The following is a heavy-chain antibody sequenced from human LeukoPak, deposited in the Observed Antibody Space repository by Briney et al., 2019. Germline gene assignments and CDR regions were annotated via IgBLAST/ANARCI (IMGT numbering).Heavy chain of an antibody. D-gene: IGHD2-2*01. CDR3: ARGGDYCSSTSCYLMAFDI. Sequence: SETLSLTCTASGGSISSYYWSWIRQPPGKGLEWIGYIYYSGSTNYNPSLKSRATISVDTSKNQFSLKLSSVTAADTAVYYCARGGDYCSSTSCYLMAFDIWGQGTMVTVSS. V-gene: IGHV4-59*01. CDR1: GGSISSYY. CDR2: IYYSGST. J-gene: IGHJ3*02.